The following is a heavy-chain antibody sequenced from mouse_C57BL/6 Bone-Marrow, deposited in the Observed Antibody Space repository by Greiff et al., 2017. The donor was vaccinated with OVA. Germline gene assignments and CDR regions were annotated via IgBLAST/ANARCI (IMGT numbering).Heavy chain of an antibody. CDR1: GYTFTSYW. J-gene: IGHJ2*01. V-gene: IGHV1-64*01. CDR2: IHPNSGST. D-gene: IGHD1-1*01. Sequence: QLQQPGAELVKPGASVKLSCKASGYTFTSYWMHWVKQRPGQGLEWIGMIHPNSGSTNYNEKFKSKATLTVDKSSSTAYMQLSSLTSEDSVVYYCARKVYGTFDYWGQGTTLTVSS. CDR3: ARKVYGTFDY.